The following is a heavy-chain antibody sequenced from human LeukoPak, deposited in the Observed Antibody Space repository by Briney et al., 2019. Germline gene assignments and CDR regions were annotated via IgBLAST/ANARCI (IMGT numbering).Heavy chain of an antibody. J-gene: IGHJ3*02. CDR1: GGTFSSYA. V-gene: IGHV1-46*01. D-gene: IGHD3-10*01. CDR2: INPSGGST. CDR3: ARDSGSGTYTFDI. Sequence: GSSVKVSCKASGGTFSSYAISWVRQAPGQGLEWMGIINPSGGSTSYAQKFQGRVTMTRDTSTSTVYMELSSLRSEDTAVYYCARDSGSGTYTFDIWGQGTVVTVSS.